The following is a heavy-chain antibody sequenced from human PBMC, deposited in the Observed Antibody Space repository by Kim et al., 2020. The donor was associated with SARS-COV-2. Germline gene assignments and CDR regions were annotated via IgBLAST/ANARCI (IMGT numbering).Heavy chain of an antibody. V-gene: IGHV3-48*02. Sequence: GGSLRLSCAASGFTFSSYSMNWVRQAPGKGLEWVSYISSSSSTIYYADSVKGRFTISRDNAKNSLYLQMNSLRDEDTAVYYCARDTPGYCSGGSCYSDYWGQGTLVTVSS. D-gene: IGHD2-15*01. CDR1: GFTFSSYS. CDR3: ARDTPGYCSGGSCYSDY. J-gene: IGHJ4*02. CDR2: ISSSSSTI.